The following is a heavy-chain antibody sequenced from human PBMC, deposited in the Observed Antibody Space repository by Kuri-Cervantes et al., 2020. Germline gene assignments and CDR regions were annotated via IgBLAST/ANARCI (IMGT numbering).Heavy chain of an antibody. CDR2: ISSSGSTI. CDR1: GFTFSSYS. CDR3: ARDWDDSSGLSFKH. D-gene: IGHD3-22*01. J-gene: IGHJ4*02. V-gene: IGHV3-48*04. Sequence: GESLKISCAASGFTFSSYSMNWVRQAPGKGLEWVSYISSSGSTIYYADSVKGRFTISRDNAKNSLYLQMNSLRAEDTAVYYCARDWDDSSGLSFKHWGQGTLVTVSS.